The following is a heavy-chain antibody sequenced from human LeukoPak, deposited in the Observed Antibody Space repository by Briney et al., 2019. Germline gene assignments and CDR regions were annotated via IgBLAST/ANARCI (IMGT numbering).Heavy chain of an antibody. CDR1: GFTFSSYS. V-gene: IGHV3-21*01. CDR2: ISSSSSYI. Sequence: KTGGSLRLSCAASGFTFSSYSMNWVRQAPGKGLEWVSSISSSSSYIYYADSVKGRFTISRDNAKNSLYLQMNSLRAEDTAVYYCARDRHYDFWSGYYLESYGMDVWGQGTTVTVSS. CDR3: ARDRHYDFWSGYYLESYGMDV. J-gene: IGHJ6*02. D-gene: IGHD3-3*01.